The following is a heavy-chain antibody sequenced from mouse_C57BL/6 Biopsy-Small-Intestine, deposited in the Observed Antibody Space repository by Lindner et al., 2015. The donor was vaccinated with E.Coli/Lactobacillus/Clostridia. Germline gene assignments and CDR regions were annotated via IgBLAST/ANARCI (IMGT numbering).Heavy chain of an antibody. Sequence: VQLQESGAELVRPGASVTLSCKASGYTFTDNEMHWVKQTPVHGLEWSGGIDPETGGTAYNQKFKGKAILTADKSSSTAYMELCSLTSEDSAVYYCTRGTTDVWGTGTTVTVSS. CDR2: IDPETGGT. D-gene: IGHD1-1*01. V-gene: IGHV1-15*01. CDR3: TRGTTDV. CDR1: GYTFTDNE. J-gene: IGHJ1*03.